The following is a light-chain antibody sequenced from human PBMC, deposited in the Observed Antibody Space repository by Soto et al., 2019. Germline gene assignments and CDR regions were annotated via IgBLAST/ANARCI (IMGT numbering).Light chain of an antibody. CDR1: QSISNW. V-gene: IGKV1-5*03. CDR3: QKYETPPRT. J-gene: IGKJ4*01. Sequence: AGPSNQSISNWLAWYQQKPGKAPNLLIYFASTLQSGVPSRFSGSGSGTEFTLTSTSVPPVHLTPSSCQKYETPPRTFPGGTKVDIK. CDR2: FAS.